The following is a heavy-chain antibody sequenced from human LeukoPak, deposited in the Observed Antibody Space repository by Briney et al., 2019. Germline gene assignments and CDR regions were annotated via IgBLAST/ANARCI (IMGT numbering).Heavy chain of an antibody. Sequence: SETLSLTCAVYGESFSGYYWIWIRQPPGKGLECIGEINHSGSTNYNPSLKSRVTISVDMSKNQFSLKLSSVTAADTAVYYCVRRGRFLGYMDVWGKGTTVTVSS. V-gene: IGHV4-34*01. D-gene: IGHD3-3*01. CDR2: INHSGST. CDR1: GESFSGYY. J-gene: IGHJ6*03. CDR3: VRRGRFLGYMDV.